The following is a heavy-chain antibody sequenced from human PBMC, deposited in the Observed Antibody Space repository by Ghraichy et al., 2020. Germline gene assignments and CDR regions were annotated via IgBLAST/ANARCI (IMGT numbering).Heavy chain of an antibody. D-gene: IGHD6-6*01. Sequence: SCAVYGGSISGYYLTWIRQPPGKGLEWIGEINHSGGADYNPSLKSRVTILVDPSKSQFSLKLRSVTVPDTAVYYCARGGIADRLGDWGQGTLVTVSS. CDR2: INHSGGA. CDR1: GGSISGYY. J-gene: IGHJ4*02. CDR3: ARGGIADRLGD. V-gene: IGHV4-34*01.